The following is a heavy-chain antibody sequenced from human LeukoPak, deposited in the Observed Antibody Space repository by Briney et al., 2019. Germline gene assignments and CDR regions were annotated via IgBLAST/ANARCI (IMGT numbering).Heavy chain of an antibody. CDR1: GGSISSSSYY. J-gene: IGHJ5*02. V-gene: IGHV4-39*01. D-gene: IGHD6-13*01. Sequence: SETRSLTCTVSGGSISSSSYYWGWIRQPPGKGLEWIGSIYYSGSTYYNPSLKSRVTISVDTSKNQFSLKLSSVTAADTAVYYCGRVFYSSNWNLFDPWGQGTLVTVSS. CDR2: IYYSGST. CDR3: GRVFYSSNWNLFDP.